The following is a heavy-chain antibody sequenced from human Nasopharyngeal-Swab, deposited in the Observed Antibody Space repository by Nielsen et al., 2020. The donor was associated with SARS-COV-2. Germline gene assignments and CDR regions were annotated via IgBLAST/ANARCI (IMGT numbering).Heavy chain of an antibody. CDR1: GGSISSYY. J-gene: IGHJ4*02. D-gene: IGHD5-18*01. Sequence: SETLSLTCSVSGGSISSYYWSWIRHRPGQGLEWVGYVFYSGTANYNPSRKSRVPISVDTSKNQFSLKLSSVTAADTAVYYCARSGYSYGLPVGYFGHWGQGTLVTVSS. CDR2: VFYSGTA. V-gene: IGHV4-59*01. CDR3: ARSGYSYGLPVGYFGH.